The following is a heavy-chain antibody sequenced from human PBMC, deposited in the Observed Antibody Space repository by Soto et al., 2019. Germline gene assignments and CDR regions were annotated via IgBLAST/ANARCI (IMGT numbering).Heavy chain of an antibody. D-gene: IGHD1-26*01. CDR1: GFTFSSYS. J-gene: IGHJ1*01. CDR3: AQAEGPSSGNS. CDR2: ISSSSSYI. V-gene: IGHV3-21*01. Sequence: EVQLVESVGGLVKPGVSLRRSCAASGFTFSSYSMNWVRQAPGTGLEWVSSISSSSSYIYYADSVKGRFTISRDNAKNSLYLQMNSLRAEDTAVYYCAQAEGPSSGNSWGQGTLVTVSS.